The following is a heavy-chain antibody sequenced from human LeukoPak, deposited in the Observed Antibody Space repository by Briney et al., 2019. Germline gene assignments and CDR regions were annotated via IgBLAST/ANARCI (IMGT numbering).Heavy chain of an antibody. CDR3: AEMITFGGVGAFDI. Sequence: PSETLSLTCTVSGYSISSGYYWGWIRQPPGKGLEWIGSIYHSGSTYYNPSLKSLVTISVDTSKNQFSLKLSSVTAADTAEYYCAEMITFGGVGAFDIWGQGTMVTVSS. CDR2: IYHSGST. CDR1: GYSISSGYY. V-gene: IGHV4-38-2*02. D-gene: IGHD3-16*01. J-gene: IGHJ3*02.